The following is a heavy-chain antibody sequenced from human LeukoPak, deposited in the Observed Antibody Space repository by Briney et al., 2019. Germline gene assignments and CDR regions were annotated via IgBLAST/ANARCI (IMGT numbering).Heavy chain of an antibody. J-gene: IGHJ6*03. V-gene: IGHV3-11*01. Sequence: NPGGSLRLSCAASGLTFSDYYMSWIRQAPGKGLEWVSYISSSGSTIYYADSVKGRFTISRDNAKNSLYLQMNSLRAEDTAVYYCARATVPNGWGYRYYYMDVWGKGTTVTVSS. CDR3: ARATVPNGWGYRYYYMDV. CDR2: ISSSGSTI. CDR1: GLTFSDYY. D-gene: IGHD4-11*01.